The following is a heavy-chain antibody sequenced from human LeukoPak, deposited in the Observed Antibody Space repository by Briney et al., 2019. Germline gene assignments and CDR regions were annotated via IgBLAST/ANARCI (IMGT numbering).Heavy chain of an antibody. V-gene: IGHV3-23*01. Sequence: GGSLRLSCAASGFTFNNYAMSWVRQAPGKGLEWVSVISGSGDSTYHADSVKGRFTSSRDNSKNTVFLQMNSLRAEDTAVYYCAKVRASVTGTGAFDYWGQGTLVTVSS. CDR1: GFTFNNYA. CDR2: ISGSGDST. D-gene: IGHD6-19*01. CDR3: AKVRASVTGTGAFDY. J-gene: IGHJ4*02.